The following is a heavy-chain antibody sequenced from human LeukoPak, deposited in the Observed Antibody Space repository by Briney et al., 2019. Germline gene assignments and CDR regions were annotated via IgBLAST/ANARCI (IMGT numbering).Heavy chain of an antibody. V-gene: IGHV3-53*01. Sequence: GSLRLSCAASGFTFSSYAMSWVRQAPGKGLEWVSVIYSGGSTYYADSVKGRFAISRDNSKNTLYLQMNSLRAEDTAVYYCASEDRYTSYYYYGMDVWGQGTTVTVSS. CDR3: ASEDRYTSYYYYGMDV. CDR2: IYSGGST. CDR1: GFTFSSYA. J-gene: IGHJ6*02. D-gene: IGHD1-1*01.